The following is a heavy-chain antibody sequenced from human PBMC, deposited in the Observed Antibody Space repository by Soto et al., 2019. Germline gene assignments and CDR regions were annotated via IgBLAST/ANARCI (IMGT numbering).Heavy chain of an antibody. J-gene: IGHJ4*02. CDR1: GGSMIAYY. Sequence: SETLSLTCTVSGGSMIAYYWNWMRQPPGKGLQWIGYTYYSGSTTYNPSLKSRVTISVDSSKNQFSLKLDSVTPADTAVYYCARDRGAVRTSYFAYLCPATLVT. CDR2: TYYSGST. V-gene: IGHV4-59*01. D-gene: IGHD1-26*01. CDR3: ARDRGAVRTSYFAY.